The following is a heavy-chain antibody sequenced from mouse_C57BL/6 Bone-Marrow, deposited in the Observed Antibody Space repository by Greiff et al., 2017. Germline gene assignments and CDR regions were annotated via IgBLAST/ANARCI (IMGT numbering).Heavy chain of an antibody. CDR3: ARHGIYYDYGAGYYYAMDY. J-gene: IGHJ4*01. CDR1: GYTFTEYT. CDR2: FYPGSGSI. D-gene: IGHD2-4*01. Sequence: QVQLQQSGAELVKPGASVKLSCKASGYTFTEYTIHWVKQRSGQGLEWIGWFYPGSGSIKYNEKFKDKATLTADKSSSTVYMELSRLTSEDSAVYFCARHGIYYDYGAGYYYAMDYGGQGTSVTVSS. V-gene: IGHV1-62-2*01.